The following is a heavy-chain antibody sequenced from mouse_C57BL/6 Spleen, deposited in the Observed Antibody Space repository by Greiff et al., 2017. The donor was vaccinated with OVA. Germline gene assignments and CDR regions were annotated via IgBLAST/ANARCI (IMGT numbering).Heavy chain of an antibody. CDR1: GFNIKDDY. D-gene: IGHD1-1*01. J-gene: IGHJ1*03. Sequence: VQLQQSGAELVRPGASVKLSCTASGFNIKDDYMHWVKQRPEQGLEWIGWIDPENGDTEYASKFQGKATITADTSSNTAYLQLSILTSEDTAVYYCTPYGSSYNWYFDVWGTGTTVTVSS. V-gene: IGHV14-4*01. CDR3: TPYGSSYNWYFDV. CDR2: IDPENGDT.